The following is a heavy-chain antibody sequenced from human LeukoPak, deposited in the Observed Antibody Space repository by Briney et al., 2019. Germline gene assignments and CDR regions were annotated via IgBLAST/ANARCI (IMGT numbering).Heavy chain of an antibody. V-gene: IGHV1-69*04. CDR2: IIPILGIA. CDR3: ARVYSGSYYFDY. Sequence: ASVKVSCKASGGTFSSYAISWVRQAPGQGLEWMGRIIPILGIANYAQKFQGRVTITADKSTSTAYMELSSLRSEDTAVYYCARVYSGSYYFDYWGQGALVTVSS. J-gene: IGHJ4*02. D-gene: IGHD6-6*01. CDR1: GGTFSSYA.